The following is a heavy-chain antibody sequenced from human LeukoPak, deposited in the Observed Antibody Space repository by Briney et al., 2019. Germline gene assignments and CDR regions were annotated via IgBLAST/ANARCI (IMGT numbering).Heavy chain of an antibody. D-gene: IGHD2-2*02. J-gene: IGHJ3*02. Sequence: SVKVSCKASGGTFSSYAISWVRQATGQGLEWMGGIIPIFGTANYAQKFQGRVTITADESTRTAYMELSSLRSEDTAVYYCARVGGYCSSTSCYSAFDIWGQGTMVTVSS. CDR2: IIPIFGTA. CDR1: GGTFSSYA. V-gene: IGHV1-69*13. CDR3: ARVGGYCSSTSCYSAFDI.